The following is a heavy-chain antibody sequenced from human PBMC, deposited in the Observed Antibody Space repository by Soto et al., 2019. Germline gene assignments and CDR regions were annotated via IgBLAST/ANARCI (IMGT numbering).Heavy chain of an antibody. CDR3: ARGDCSGGSCYYDY. V-gene: IGHV4-34*01. J-gene: IGHJ4*02. Sequence: QVQLQQWGAGLLKPSETLSLTCAVYGGSFSGYYWSWIRQPPGKGLEWIGEINHSGSTNYNPSLKSRVTISVDTSKNQCSLKLSSVTAADTAVYYCARGDCSGGSCYYDYWGQGTLVTVSS. CDR2: INHSGST. D-gene: IGHD2-15*01. CDR1: GGSFSGYY.